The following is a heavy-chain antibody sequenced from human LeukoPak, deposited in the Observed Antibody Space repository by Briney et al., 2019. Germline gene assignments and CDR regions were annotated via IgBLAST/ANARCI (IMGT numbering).Heavy chain of an antibody. D-gene: IGHD3-22*01. CDR1: GYSISSGYY. CDR2: IYHSGST. V-gene: IGHV4-38-2*02. Sequence: SETLSLTCTVSGYSISSGYYWGWIRQPPGKGLEWIGSIYHSGSTYYNPSLKSRVTISVDTSKNQFSLKLSSVTAADTAVYYCARHDSGDSSGYYPDYWGQGTLVTVSS. J-gene: IGHJ4*02. CDR3: ARHDSGDSSGYYPDY.